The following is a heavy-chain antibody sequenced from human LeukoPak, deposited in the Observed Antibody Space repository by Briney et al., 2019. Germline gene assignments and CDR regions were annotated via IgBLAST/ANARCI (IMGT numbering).Heavy chain of an antibody. CDR2: INPNSGGT. CDR1: RYTFTGYY. J-gene: IGHJ5*02. CDR3: ARVGGYCSSTSCPNWFDP. V-gene: IGHV1-2*02. D-gene: IGHD2-2*01. Sequence: GASVKVSCKASRYTFTGYYMHWVRQAPGQGLEWMGWINPNSGGTNYAQKFQGRVTMTRDTSISTAYMELSRLRSDDTAVYYCARVGGYCSSTSCPNWFDPWGQGTLVTVSS.